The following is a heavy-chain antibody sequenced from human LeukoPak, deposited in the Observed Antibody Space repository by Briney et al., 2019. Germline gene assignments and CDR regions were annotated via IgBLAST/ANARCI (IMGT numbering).Heavy chain of an antibody. CDR3: AKGASRPRYGSSWFDP. J-gene: IGHJ5*02. D-gene: IGHD3-10*01. CDR1: GFTFSSYG. V-gene: IGHV3-30*18. Sequence: PGRSLRLSCAASGFTFSSYGMHWVRQAPGKGLEWVAVISYDGSNKYYADSVKGRFTISRDNSKNTLYLQMNSLRAEDTAVYYCAKGASRPRYGSSWFDPWGQGTLVTVSS. CDR2: ISYDGSNK.